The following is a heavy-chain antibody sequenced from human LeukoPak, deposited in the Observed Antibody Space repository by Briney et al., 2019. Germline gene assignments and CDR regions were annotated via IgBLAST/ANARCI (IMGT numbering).Heavy chain of an antibody. CDR1: GYKFTSYA. CDR3: ARGAYYYGSGSSSSFDI. J-gene: IGHJ3*02. V-gene: IGHV1-69*13. CDR2: IIPIFGTA. D-gene: IGHD3-10*01. Sequence: SVKVSCKASGYKFTSYAISWVRQAPGQGLEWMGGIIPIFGTANYAQKFQGRVTITADESTSTAYMELSSLRSEDTAVYYCARGAYYYGSGSSSSFDIWGQGTMVTVSS.